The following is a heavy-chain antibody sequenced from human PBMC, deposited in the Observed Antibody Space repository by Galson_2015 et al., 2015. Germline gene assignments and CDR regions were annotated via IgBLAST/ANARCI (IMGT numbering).Heavy chain of an antibody. Sequence: SLRLSCAASGFTVSSNYMSWVRQAPGKGLEWVSVIYSGGSTYYADPVKGRFTISRDNAKNTLYLQMNSLRAEDTAVYYCARDPQGIVVVPAADYGMDVWGQGTTVTVSS. V-gene: IGHV3-53*01. CDR3: ARDPQGIVVVPAADYGMDV. CDR1: GFTVSSNY. J-gene: IGHJ6*02. D-gene: IGHD2-2*01. CDR2: IYSGGST.